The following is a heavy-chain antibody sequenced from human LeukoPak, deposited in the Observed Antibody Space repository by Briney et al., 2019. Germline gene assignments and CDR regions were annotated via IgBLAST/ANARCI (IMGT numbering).Heavy chain of an antibody. J-gene: IGHJ4*02. CDR3: HRGYNPPDY. Sequence: SETLSLTCAVYGGSFSNYYWSWIRQPPGKGLEWIGEINHSGSTNYNPSLKSRVTISVDTSKNQLSLKLRSVTAADTAVYARHRGYNPPDYWGQGTLVTVSS. CDR2: INHSGST. V-gene: IGHV4-34*01. CDR1: GGSFSNYY. D-gene: IGHD5-24*01.